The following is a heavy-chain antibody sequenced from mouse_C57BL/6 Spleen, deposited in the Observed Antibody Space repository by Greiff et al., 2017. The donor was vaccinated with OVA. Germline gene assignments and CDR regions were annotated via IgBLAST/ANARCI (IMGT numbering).Heavy chain of an antibody. CDR2: ISDGGSYT. CDR1: GFTFSSYA. CDR3: ARDGYEDYAMDY. D-gene: IGHD2-2*01. Sequence: EVKLVESGGGLVKPGGSLTLSCAASGFTFSSYAMSWVRQTPEKRLEWVATISDGGSYTYYPDNVKGRFTISRDNAKNNLYLQMSHLKSEDTAMYYCARDGYEDYAMDYWGQGTSVTVSS. J-gene: IGHJ4*01. V-gene: IGHV5-4*01.